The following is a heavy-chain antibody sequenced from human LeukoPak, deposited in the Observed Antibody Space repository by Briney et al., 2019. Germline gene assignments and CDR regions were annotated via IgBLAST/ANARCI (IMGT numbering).Heavy chain of an antibody. CDR1: GFTFSSFV. CDR2: VSAAGGTT. Sequence: GGSLRLSCAASGFTFSSFVMSWVRQAPGKGLEWVAVVSAAGGTTNYADSVKGRFTLSRDNSKNTLHLQMRGLGAEDTAVYYCAKHYYDATGYFYSFDSWGQGTLVTVSS. CDR3: AKHYYDATGYFYSFDS. V-gene: IGHV3-23*01. D-gene: IGHD3-22*01. J-gene: IGHJ4*02.